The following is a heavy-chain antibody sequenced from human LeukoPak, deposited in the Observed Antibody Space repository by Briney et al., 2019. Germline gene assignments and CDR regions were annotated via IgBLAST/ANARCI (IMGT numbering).Heavy chain of an antibody. Sequence: PSETLSLTCAVSGASISNDNWWSWVRQPPGKGLKWIAEIHHSGSTNHNPSLKSRVTISVDKSKSQFSLSLSSLTAADTAVYYCARRTFGGSIAPSDAFDIWGQGTMVTVS. CDR2: IHHSGST. D-gene: IGHD3-16*02. J-gene: IGHJ3*02. CDR3: ARRTFGGSIAPSDAFDI. CDR1: GASISNDNW. V-gene: IGHV4-4*02.